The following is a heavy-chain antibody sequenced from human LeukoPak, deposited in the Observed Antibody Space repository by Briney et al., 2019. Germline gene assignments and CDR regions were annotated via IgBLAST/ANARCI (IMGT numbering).Heavy chain of an antibody. V-gene: IGHV3-30*01. Sequence: GGSLRLSCAASGFTFSIYAMHWVRQAPGKGLEWVALISYEGSNKYYADSVKGRFTISRDNSKNTLYLQMNSLRAEDTAVYYCASPGGYSSGWVYYFDYWGQGTLVTVSS. J-gene: IGHJ4*02. CDR3: ASPGGYSSGWVYYFDY. CDR1: GFTFSIYA. D-gene: IGHD6-19*01. CDR2: ISYEGSNK.